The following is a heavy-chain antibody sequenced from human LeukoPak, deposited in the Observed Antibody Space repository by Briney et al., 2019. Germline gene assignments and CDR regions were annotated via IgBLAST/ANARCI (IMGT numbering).Heavy chain of an antibody. Sequence: GGSLRLSCAVSGFTFSDYSMSWVRQAPGKGLEWVAKMKEDGSEIFYVDSVKGRFTISRDNAKNSLYLQMNSLRPEDSAVYYCAKPRSRVYCSGGSCYLGDAFDIWGQGTMVTVSS. J-gene: IGHJ3*02. CDR2: MKEDGSEI. D-gene: IGHD2-15*01. V-gene: IGHV3-7*01. CDR1: GFTFSDYS. CDR3: AKPRSRVYCSGGSCYLGDAFDI.